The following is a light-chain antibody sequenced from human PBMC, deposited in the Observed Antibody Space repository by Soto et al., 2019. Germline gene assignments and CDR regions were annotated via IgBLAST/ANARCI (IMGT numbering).Light chain of an antibody. J-gene: IGKJ1*01. CDR3: QQYSSFSRT. Sequence: DILMTQSSSTLSASVGDRVTITCRASQTISSWLAWYQQKPGKAPELLIYDASTLESGVPSRFSGSGSGTEFSLTISSLQPDDFATFYCQQYSSFSRTFGQGTKVDIK. V-gene: IGKV1-5*01. CDR2: DAS. CDR1: QTISSW.